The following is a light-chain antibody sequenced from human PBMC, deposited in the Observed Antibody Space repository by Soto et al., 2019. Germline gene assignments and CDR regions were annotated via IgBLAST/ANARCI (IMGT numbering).Light chain of an antibody. CDR2: GAS. CDR3: HQYNMWPPLI. Sequence: EIVMTQSPATLSVSPGESATLSCRASQSVRSNLAWYQQKPGQAPRLLIYGASTRATGIPARFSGSGSGTEFTLTSSGLQSEDFAVYYCHQYNMWPPLIFGGGTKVEIK. J-gene: IGKJ4*01. V-gene: IGKV3-15*01. CDR1: QSVRSN.